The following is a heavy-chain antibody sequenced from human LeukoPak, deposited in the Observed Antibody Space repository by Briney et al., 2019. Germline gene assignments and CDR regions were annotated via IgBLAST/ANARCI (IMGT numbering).Heavy chain of an antibody. CDR2: IYNNGIT. CDR1: GGSINGGSYY. D-gene: IGHD7-27*01. J-gene: IGHJ4*02. CDR3: ASQRGNY. V-gene: IGHV4-61*02. Sequence: SETLSLTCTVSGGSINGGSYYWSWIRQPAGKGLEWIGRIYNNGITNYNPSLKSRVTMSIDTSKNQFSLRLSSVTAADTAVYYCASQRGNYWGQGTLVTVSS.